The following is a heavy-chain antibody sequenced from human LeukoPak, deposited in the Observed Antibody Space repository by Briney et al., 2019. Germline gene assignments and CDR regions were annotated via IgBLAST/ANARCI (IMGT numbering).Heavy chain of an antibody. Sequence: SETLSLTCAVYGGSFSGYYWSWIRQPPGKGLKWIGEINHSGSTNYNPSLKSRVTISVDTSKNQFSLKLSSVTAADTAVYYCARGNYDSSGYYYRRVTAFDIWGQGTMVTVSS. V-gene: IGHV4-34*01. CDR1: GGSFSGYY. J-gene: IGHJ3*02. CDR2: INHSGST. D-gene: IGHD3-22*01. CDR3: ARGNYDSSGYYYRRVTAFDI.